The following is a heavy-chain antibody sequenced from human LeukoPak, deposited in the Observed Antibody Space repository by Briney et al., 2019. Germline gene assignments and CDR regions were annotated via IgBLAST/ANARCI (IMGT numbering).Heavy chain of an antibody. CDR3: ASTTIAAACDY. V-gene: IGHV3-21*01. Sequence: GGSLRLSCAASGFTFSSYSMNWVRQAPGKGLEWVSSISSSSSYIYYADLVKGRFTISRDNAKNSLYLQMNSLRAEDTAVYYCASTTIAAACDYWGQGTLVTVSS. CDR1: GFTFSSYS. J-gene: IGHJ4*02. CDR2: ISSSSSYI. D-gene: IGHD6-13*01.